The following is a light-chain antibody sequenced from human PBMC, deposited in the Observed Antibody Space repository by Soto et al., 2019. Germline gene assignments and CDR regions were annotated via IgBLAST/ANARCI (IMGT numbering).Light chain of an antibody. V-gene: IGKV1-5*03. J-gene: IGKJ1*01. Sequence: DIQITQSPSTLSASVGDRGTITCLASQSINNVLAWSEPKPGKAPKLLLYKVSTLEGGGPSRFSGSGSGTEFTLTISNLQPDDFATYYSQQYSMYWTFSRGPKVEIK. CDR3: QQYSMYWT. CDR1: QSINNV. CDR2: KVS.